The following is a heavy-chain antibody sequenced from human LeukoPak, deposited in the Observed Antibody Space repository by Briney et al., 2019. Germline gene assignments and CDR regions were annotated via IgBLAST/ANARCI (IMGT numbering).Heavy chain of an antibody. D-gene: IGHD2-8*01. CDR1: GYTFNSYD. V-gene: IGHV1-8*03. J-gene: IGHJ6*03. Sequence: GASVTLSCTASGYTFNSYDINWVRQAPGQGLEWMGWMNHNSGNTGYPQKFQGRVTITRNTYISTAYMELSSLRSEDTAVYYCARGRSPSGVATSYYMDVWGKGTTVTVSS. CDR3: ARGRSPSGVATSYYMDV. CDR2: MNHNSGNT.